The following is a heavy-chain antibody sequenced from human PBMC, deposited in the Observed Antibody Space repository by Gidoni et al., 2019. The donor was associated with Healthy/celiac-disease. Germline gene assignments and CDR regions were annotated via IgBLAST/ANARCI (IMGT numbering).Heavy chain of an antibody. Sequence: QVQLQQWGAGLLKPSETLSLTCAVYGGSFSGYYWSWFRQPPGKGLEWIGEINHSGSTNYNPSLKSLVTISVDTSKNQFSLKLSSVTAADTAVYYCARVSLRITMVRGVIPMDVWGKGTTVTVSS. CDR2: INHSGST. CDR1: GGSFSGYY. D-gene: IGHD3-10*01. J-gene: IGHJ6*03. V-gene: IGHV4-34*01. CDR3: ARVSLRITMVRGVIPMDV.